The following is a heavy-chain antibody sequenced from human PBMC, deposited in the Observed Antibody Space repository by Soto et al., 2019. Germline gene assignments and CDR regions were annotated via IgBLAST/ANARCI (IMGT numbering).Heavy chain of an antibody. Sequence: GGSLRLSCAASGLNLRNYAMHRVRRAPGKGLECVAFIWYDGSNKYYGRSVKHRFTITRHNSRNTLYLHMNSLRVEDTAVYYCASSYCSAPSCYWKLDPWHPGTLVTVSS. CDR2: IWYDGSNK. CDR3: ASSYCSAPSCYWKLDP. CDR1: GLNLRNYA. V-gene: IGHV3-33*01. D-gene: IGHD2-2*01. J-gene: IGHJ5*02.